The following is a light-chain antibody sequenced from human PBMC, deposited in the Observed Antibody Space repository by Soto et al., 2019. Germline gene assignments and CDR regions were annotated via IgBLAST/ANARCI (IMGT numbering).Light chain of an antibody. V-gene: IGKV1-39*01. J-gene: IGKJ3*01. CDR1: QSINRY. CDR3: QQTYTTPFT. CDR2: AAS. Sequence: DIQMTQSPSSLCAAVGDRVTITCRASQSINRYINWYQQKPGKAPKLLINAASSLQSGVPSRFSGSGSGTDFTLTISNLQPEDFATYYCQQTYTTPFTFGPGTKVDI.